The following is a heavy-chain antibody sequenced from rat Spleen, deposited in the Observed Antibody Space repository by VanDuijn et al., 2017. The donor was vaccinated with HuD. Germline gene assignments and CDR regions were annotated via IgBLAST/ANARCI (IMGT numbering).Heavy chain of an antibody. CDR3: ARRNIGTTWFGY. D-gene: IGHD1-5*01. J-gene: IGHJ3*01. CDR1: GFTFSDYY. V-gene: IGHV5-29*01. Sequence: EVQLVESDGGLVQPGRSLKLSCAASGFTFSDYYMAWVRQAPTKGLEWVATISYDGSNTYYRDSVKGRFTISRDNAKSTLYLQMDSLRSEDTATYYCARRNIGTTWFGYWGQGTLVTVSS. CDR2: ISYDGSNT.